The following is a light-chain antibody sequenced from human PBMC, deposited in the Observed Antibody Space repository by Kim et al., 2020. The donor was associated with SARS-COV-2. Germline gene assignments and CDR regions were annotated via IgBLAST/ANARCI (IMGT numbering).Light chain of an antibody. CDR2: DTG. V-gene: IGLV7-46*01. CDR3: LFTYGGGRV. J-gene: IGLJ3*02. Sequence: PGRTVNPPWGSTHGAGNSGHYPYWFQKKPGQVPKTLVFDTGNKHAWTPARFSGSLLGGKAALALSGAQPEDEAEYYCLFTYGGGRVFGGGTKLTVL. CDR1: HGAGNSGHY.